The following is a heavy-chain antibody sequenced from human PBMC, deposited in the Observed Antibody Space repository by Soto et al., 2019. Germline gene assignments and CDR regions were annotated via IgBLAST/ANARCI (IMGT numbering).Heavy chain of an antibody. V-gene: IGHV3-30*18. D-gene: IGHD2-15*01. CDR1: GFTFSSYG. Sequence: VQLVESGGGVVQPGRSLRLSCAASGFTFSSYGMHWVRQAPGKGLEWVAVISYDGSNKYYADSVKGRFTISRDNSKNPVYLQMKGLGAEDTAVYYGAKTYYLGVGLGYCSGGRCFNGNYWGQGTLVAASA. J-gene: IGHJ4*02. CDR2: ISYDGSNK. CDR3: AKTYYLGVGLGYCSGGRCFNGNY.